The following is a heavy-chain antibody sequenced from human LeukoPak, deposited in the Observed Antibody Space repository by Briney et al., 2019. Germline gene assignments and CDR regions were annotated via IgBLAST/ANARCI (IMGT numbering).Heavy chain of an antibody. CDR3: AREDIVVVVAATYYYYGMDV. CDR1: GGTFSSYA. CDR2: IIPILGIA. J-gene: IGHJ6*02. D-gene: IGHD2-15*01. V-gene: IGHV1-69*04. Sequence: SVKVSCKASGGTFSSYAISWVRQAPGQGLEWMGRIIPILGIANYAQKFQGRVTITADKSTSTAYMELSSLRSEDTAVYYCAREDIVVVVAATYYYYGMDVWGQGTTVTVSS.